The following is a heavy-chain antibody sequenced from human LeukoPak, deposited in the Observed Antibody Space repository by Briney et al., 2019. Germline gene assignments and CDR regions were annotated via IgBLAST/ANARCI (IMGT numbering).Heavy chain of an antibody. V-gene: IGHV4-59*12. CDR1: GGSISSYY. J-gene: IGHJ4*02. CDR3: ARDRSWLRETDY. Sequence: PSETLSLTCTVSGGSISSYYWSWIRQPPGKGLEWIGYIYYSGSTNYNPSLKSRVTISVDTSKNQFSLKLSSVTAADTAVYYCARDRSWLRETDYWGQGTLVTVSS. CDR2: IYYSGST. D-gene: IGHD5-12*01.